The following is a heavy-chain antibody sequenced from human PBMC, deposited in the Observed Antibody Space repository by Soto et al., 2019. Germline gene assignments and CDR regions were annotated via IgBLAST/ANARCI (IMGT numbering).Heavy chain of an antibody. CDR2: IYYSGST. J-gene: IGHJ4*02. V-gene: IGHV4-31*03. D-gene: IGHD2-2*01. CDR1: GGSISSGTCY. CDR3: ARINGSTSPFDS. Sequence: SETLSLTCTVSGGSISSGTCYWSWIRQHPGKGLEWIGYIYYSGSTFYNPSLKSRVTISVDTSKNQFSLKLNSVTAADTAAYYCARINGSTSPFDSWGQGTLVTVSS.